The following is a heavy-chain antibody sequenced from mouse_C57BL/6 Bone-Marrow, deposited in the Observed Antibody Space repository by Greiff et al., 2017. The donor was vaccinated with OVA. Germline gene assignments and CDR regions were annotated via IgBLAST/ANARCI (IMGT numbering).Heavy chain of an antibody. Sequence: EVKLMESGGGLVQSGRSLRLSCATSGFTFSDFYMEWVRQAPGKGLEWIAASRNKANDYTTEYSASVKGRFIVSRDTSQSILYLQMNALGAEDTAIYYCARDDYYWYFDVWGTGTTVTVSS. CDR3: ARDDYYWYFDV. V-gene: IGHV7-1*01. CDR2: SRNKANDYTT. J-gene: IGHJ1*03. CDR1: GFTFSDFY.